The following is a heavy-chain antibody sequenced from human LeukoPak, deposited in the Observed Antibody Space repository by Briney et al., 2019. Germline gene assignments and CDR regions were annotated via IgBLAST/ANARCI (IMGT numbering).Heavy chain of an antibody. CDR2: INVAATPGST. CDR3: AKARYGVVVTAKAPFDN. D-gene: IGHD2-15*01. J-gene: IGHJ4*02. V-gene: IGHV3-23*01. CDR1: GFTFSSYA. Sequence: GGSLRLSCAASGFTFSSYAMSWVRQAPGRGLEWVSGINVAATPGSTYTAESVKGRFTISRDNSKNTLYLQMNSLRAEDTAIYYCAKARYGVVVTAKAPFDNWGQGTLVSVSS.